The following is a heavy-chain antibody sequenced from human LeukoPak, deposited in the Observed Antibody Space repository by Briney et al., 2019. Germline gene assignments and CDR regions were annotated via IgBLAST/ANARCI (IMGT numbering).Heavy chain of an antibody. D-gene: IGHD6-13*01. CDR2: ISYDGSNK. CDR3: ARDRQQLANFDY. V-gene: IGHV3-30*03. J-gene: IGHJ4*02. CDR1: GFTFSTYG. Sequence: GGSLRLSCAAFGFTFSTYGMHWVRQAPGKGLEWVAVISYDGSNKYYTDSVKGRFTISRDNSKNTLYLQMNSLRAEDTAVYYCARDRQQLANFDYWGQGTLVTVSS.